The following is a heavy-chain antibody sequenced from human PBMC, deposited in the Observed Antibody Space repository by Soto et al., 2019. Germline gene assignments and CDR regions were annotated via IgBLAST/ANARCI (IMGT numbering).Heavy chain of an antibody. CDR2: IYYSGST. CDR3: ARGTRYYDSSGYYHYYYYYGMDV. D-gene: IGHD3-22*01. CDR1: GGSVRRGSYY. J-gene: IGHJ6*02. V-gene: IGHV4-61*01. Sequence: PSETLSLTCTVSGGSVRRGSYYWSWIRQPPGKGLEWIGYIYYSGSTNYNPSLKSRVTISVDTSKNQFSLKLSSVTAADTAVYYCARGTRYYDSSGYYHYYYYYGMDVWGQGTTVTVSS.